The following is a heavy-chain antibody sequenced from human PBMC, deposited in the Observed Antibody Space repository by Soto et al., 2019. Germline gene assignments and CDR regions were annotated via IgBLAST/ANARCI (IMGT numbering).Heavy chain of an antibody. J-gene: IGHJ4*02. V-gene: IGHV2-5*02. Sequence: QITLKESGLTLVKPTQTLTLTCTFSGFSLSTSGVGVGWIRQPPGKALEWLAFISLDYSYHYSPSLRSRPTISKDTSKNKVVLTMTNMDPVDTASYYCAHKGYGDYPLDYWGQGTLVTVSS. D-gene: IGHD4-17*01. CDR2: ISLDYSY. CDR1: GFSLSTSGVG. CDR3: AHKGYGDYPLDY.